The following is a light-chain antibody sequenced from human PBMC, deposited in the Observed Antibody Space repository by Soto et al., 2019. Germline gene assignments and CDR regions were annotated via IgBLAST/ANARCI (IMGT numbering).Light chain of an antibody. CDR2: STS. CDR1: TGAVTSGYY. Sequence: QAVVTQEPSLTVSPGGTVTLTCASSTGAVTSGYYPNWFQQKPGQAPRALLYSTSNKHSWTPARFSGCLLGGKAALTLSGVQPEDEAEYYCLLYYGGALVFGGGTKLTVL. J-gene: IGLJ2*01. V-gene: IGLV7-43*01. CDR3: LLYYGGALV.